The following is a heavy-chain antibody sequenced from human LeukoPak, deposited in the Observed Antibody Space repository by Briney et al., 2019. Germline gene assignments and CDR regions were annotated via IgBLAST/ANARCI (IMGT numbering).Heavy chain of an antibody. Sequence: SETLSLTCADYGGSFSGYYWSWIRQPPGKGLEWIGEINHSGSTNYSPSLKSRVTISVDTSKKQFSLNLSSVTAADTAVYYCARGGDGYNYHNWYFDLWGRGTLVTVSS. D-gene: IGHD5-24*01. V-gene: IGHV4-34*01. J-gene: IGHJ2*01. CDR3: ARGGDGYNYHNWYFDL. CDR1: GGSFSGYY. CDR2: INHSGST.